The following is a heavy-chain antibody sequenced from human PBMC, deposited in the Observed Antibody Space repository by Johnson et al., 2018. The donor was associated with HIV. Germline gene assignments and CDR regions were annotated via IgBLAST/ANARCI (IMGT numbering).Heavy chain of an antibody. CDR1: GFTFDDYG. Sequence: VQLVESGGGVVRPGGSLRLSCAASGFTFDDYGMSWVRQAPGKGLEWVAFIRYDGSNKYYADSVKGRFTISRDNSKNTLYLQMNSLRAEDTAVYYCARDPSYVVAHTDGFDIWGHGTMVTVSS. CDR3: ARDPSYVVAHTDGFDI. CDR2: IRYDGSNK. D-gene: IGHD3-10*02. V-gene: IGHV3-30*02. J-gene: IGHJ3*02.